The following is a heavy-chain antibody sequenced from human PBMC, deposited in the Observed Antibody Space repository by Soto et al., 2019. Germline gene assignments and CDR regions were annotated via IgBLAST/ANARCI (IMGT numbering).Heavy chain of an antibody. J-gene: IGHJ4*02. D-gene: IGHD5-12*01. CDR1: GFTFSSYG. V-gene: IGHV3-33*01. Sequence: QVQLVESGGGVVQPGRSLRLSCAASGFTFSSYGMHWVRQAPGKGLEWVAVIWYDGSNKYYADSVKGRFTISRDNSKNTLYLQMNSPRAEDTAVYYCARDRGYSGYDQEAFDYWGQGTLVTVSS. CDR3: ARDRGYSGYDQEAFDY. CDR2: IWYDGSNK.